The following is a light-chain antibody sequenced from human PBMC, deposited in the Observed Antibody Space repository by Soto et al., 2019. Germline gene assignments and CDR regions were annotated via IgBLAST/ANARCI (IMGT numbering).Light chain of an antibody. V-gene: IGLV2-23*01. CDR1: SSDVGSYNL. CDR2: EGS. CDR3: CSYAGSRTSFV. J-gene: IGLJ2*01. Sequence: QSALTQPASVSGSPGQSITISCTGTSSDVGSYNLVSWYQQHPGKAPKLMIYEGSKRPSGVSNRFSGSKSGNTASLTISGLQAEDEADYYCCSYAGSRTSFVFGGGTKLTVL.